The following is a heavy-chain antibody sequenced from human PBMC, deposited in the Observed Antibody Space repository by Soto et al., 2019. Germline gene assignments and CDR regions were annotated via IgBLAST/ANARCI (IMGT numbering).Heavy chain of an antibody. CDR1: GFSFSDYY. Sequence: GGSLRLSCAASGFSFSDYYMDWVRQAPGKGLEWVGRARNKANSYTTDYAASVRGRFTISRDDSKNSLYLQMNSLKTEDTAVYYCFRGAYCYGYCPRGFDPWGQGTLVTVSS. CDR3: FRGAYCYGYCPRGFDP. V-gene: IGHV3-72*01. CDR2: ARNKANSYTT. D-gene: IGHD2-21*02. J-gene: IGHJ5*02.